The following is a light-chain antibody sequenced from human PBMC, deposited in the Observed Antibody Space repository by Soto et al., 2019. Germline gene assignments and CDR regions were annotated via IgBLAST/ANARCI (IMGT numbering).Light chain of an antibody. CDR2: EVS. V-gene: IGLV2-8*01. CDR1: SSDIGSYKF. Sequence: QSALTQPPSASGSPGQSVTISCTGTSSDIGSYKFVSWYQLHPGKAPKLMVYEVSKRPSGVPDRFSGSKSGNTASLTVSGLQAEDEGDYYCSSYRGRNNVLFGGGTKLTVL. J-gene: IGLJ2*01. CDR3: SSYRGRNNVL.